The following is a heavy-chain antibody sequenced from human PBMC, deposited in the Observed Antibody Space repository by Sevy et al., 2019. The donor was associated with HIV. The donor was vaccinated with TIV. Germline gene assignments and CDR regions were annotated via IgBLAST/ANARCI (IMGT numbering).Heavy chain of an antibody. CDR3: ARAYCRGGRCYSLAY. CDR1: GYTFTSYR. V-gene: IGHV1-18*01. J-gene: IGHJ4*02. Sequence: ASVKVSCHTSGYTFTSYRINWVRQAPGQGLEWMGWISAHNGDTDYVRNFQGRVTMITETSTSTAYMELRSLRSDDTAVYYCARAYCRGGRCYSLAYWGQGTLVTVSS. CDR2: ISAHNGDT. D-gene: IGHD2-15*01.